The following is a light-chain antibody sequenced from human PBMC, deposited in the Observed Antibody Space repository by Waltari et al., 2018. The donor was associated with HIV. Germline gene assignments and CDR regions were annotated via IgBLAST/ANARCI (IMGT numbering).Light chain of an antibody. Sequence: SPLTQPGAGCGSPGPGIDTSGTGTSTAAGEYPYVPWYQQHPGKAPTPMIYDVSNPPTGVSTRFSGSKSANTASLPISGLQPEDEADYYCSSYTSSSTHVVFGGGTKLTVL. CDR3: SSYTSSSTHVV. V-gene: IGLV2-14*01. CDR1: STAAGEYPY. CDR2: DVS. J-gene: IGLJ2*01.